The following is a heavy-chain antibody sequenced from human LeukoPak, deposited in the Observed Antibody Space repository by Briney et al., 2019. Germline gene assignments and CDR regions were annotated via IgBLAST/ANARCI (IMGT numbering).Heavy chain of an antibody. Sequence: ASVKVSCKASGYTFTSYGISWVRQAPGQGLEWMGWISAYNGNTNYAQKLQGRVTKTTDTSTSTAYMELRSLRSDDTAVYYCARDAPRYCSGGSCYGDYWGQGTLVTVSS. J-gene: IGHJ4*02. D-gene: IGHD2-15*01. CDR2: ISAYNGNT. CDR3: ARDAPRYCSGGSCYGDY. CDR1: GYTFTSYG. V-gene: IGHV1-18*01.